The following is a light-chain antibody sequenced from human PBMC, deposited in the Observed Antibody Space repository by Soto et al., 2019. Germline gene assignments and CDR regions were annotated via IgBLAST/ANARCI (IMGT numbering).Light chain of an antibody. J-gene: IGKJ4*01. CDR1: QSVSSN. Sequence: EIVMPHSLVTLSVSPVSISSLFCRASQSVSSNLAWYQQKPGQAPRLLIYGTSTRAAGIPARFSGTGSGTEFTLTISSLQSEDFAVYYCQTYNNWPLTCGGGTRGDI. CDR2: GTS. CDR3: QTYNNWPLT. V-gene: IGKV3-15*01.